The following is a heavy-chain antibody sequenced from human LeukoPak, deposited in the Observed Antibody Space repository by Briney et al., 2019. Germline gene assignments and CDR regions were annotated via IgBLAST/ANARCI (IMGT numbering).Heavy chain of an antibody. V-gene: IGHV3-21*01. D-gene: IGHD3-10*01. CDR3: ARDNLWFRELYYFDY. CDR2: ISSSSSYI. Sequence: GGSLRLSCAASGFTFSSYSMNWVRQAPAKGLAWVSSISSSSSYIYYPDSVKGRFTISRDNAKNSLYLQMNSLRAEDTAVYYCARDNLWFRELYYFDYWGQGTLVTVSS. J-gene: IGHJ4*02. CDR1: GFTFSSYS.